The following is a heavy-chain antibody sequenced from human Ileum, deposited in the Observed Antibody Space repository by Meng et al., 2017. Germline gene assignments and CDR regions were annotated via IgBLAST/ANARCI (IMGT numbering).Heavy chain of an antibody. Sequence: QLQLQDSGPGLLNPSETRSRRCLFLGGSISSGEYCWGWIRQPPGKGLEWIGSVYFTGYTYYSPSLMSRVTISVETSKNQFSLRLTSVTAADTGLYLCARHGHFTPDKYYFDSWGQGTLVTVSS. J-gene: IGHJ4*03. V-gene: IGHV4-39*01. CDR3: ARHGHFTPDKYYFDS. CDR1: GGSISSGEYC. D-gene: IGHD3-3*02. CDR2: VYFTGYT.